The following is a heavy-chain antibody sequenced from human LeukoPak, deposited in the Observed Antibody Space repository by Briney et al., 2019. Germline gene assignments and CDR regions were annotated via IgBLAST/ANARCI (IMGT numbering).Heavy chain of an antibody. Sequence: PSETLSLTCTVSGGSISSSSYYWGWIRQPPGKGLEWIGSIYYSGSTCYNPSLKSRVTISVDTSKNQFSLKLSSVTAADTAVYYCASRRGYTLDYWGQGTLVTVSS. CDR1: GGSISSSSYY. D-gene: IGHD5-18*01. J-gene: IGHJ4*02. CDR3: ASRRGYTLDY. CDR2: IYYSGST. V-gene: IGHV4-39*01.